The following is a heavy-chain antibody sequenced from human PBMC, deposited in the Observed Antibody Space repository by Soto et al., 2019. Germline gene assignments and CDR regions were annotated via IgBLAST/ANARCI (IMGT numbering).Heavy chain of an antibody. CDR1: GFTLTELS. V-gene: IGHV1-24*01. CDR2: FDPEDGET. D-gene: IGHD5-12*01. CDR3: AATYTVATITIDY. J-gene: IGHJ4*02. Sequence: ASVKVSCKVSGFTLTELSIHWVRQAPGKGLDWMGGFDPEDGETIYAQKFQGRVTMTEDTSTDTAYMDLSSLRSDDTAVYYCAATYTVATITIDYWGQGTLVTVSS.